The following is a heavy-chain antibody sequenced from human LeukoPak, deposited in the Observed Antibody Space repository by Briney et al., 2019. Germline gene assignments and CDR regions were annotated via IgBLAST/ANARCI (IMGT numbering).Heavy chain of an antibody. V-gene: IGHV3-21*06. CDR1: GFTLSNAW. CDR2: ISNTGTHK. D-gene: IGHD3-3*01. J-gene: IGHJ4*02. Sequence: GGSLRLSCTASGFTLSNAWMNWVRQAPGKGLEWVASISNTGTHKYYGDAVRGRFAVSRDNAKNSLYLQMNTLRVEDTAIYYCTRDYYDSAAFDYWGQGTLVAVSS. CDR3: TRDYYDSAAFDY.